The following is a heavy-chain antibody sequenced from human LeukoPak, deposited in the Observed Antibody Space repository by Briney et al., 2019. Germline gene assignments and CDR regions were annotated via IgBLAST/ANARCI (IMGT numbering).Heavy chain of an antibody. J-gene: IGHJ4*02. D-gene: IGHD2-2*02. CDR2: ISGSGGST. CDR1: GFTFSSYA. Sequence: GGSLRLSFAASGFTFSSYAMRWVRQAPGKGLEWVSGISGSGGSTYYADSVKGRFTIARDNSKNTLYLQMNSLRAEDTAVYYCAKGNCRGTSCYSDYWGQGTLVTVSS. CDR3: AKGNCRGTSCYSDY. V-gene: IGHV3-23*01.